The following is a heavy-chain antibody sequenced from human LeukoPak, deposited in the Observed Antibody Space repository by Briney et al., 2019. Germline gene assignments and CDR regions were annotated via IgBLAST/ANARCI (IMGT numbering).Heavy chain of an antibody. CDR3: AAEEFQVSHAFDI. Sequence: PGGSLRLSCAASGFTFSSHGMHWLRQAPGEGLEWVTFISYDGRFKYYADSVRGRFTVSRDNSKSTLYLQMNTLTTEDSAVYFCAAEEFQVSHAFDIWGQGTMVIVSS. D-gene: IGHD3-10*01. CDR1: GFTFSSHG. CDR2: ISYDGRFK. J-gene: IGHJ3*02. V-gene: IGHV3-30*19.